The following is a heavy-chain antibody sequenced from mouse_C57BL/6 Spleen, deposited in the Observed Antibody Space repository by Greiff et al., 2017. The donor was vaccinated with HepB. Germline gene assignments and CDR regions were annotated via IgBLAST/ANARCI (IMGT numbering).Heavy chain of an antibody. CDR1: GYTFTSYW. Sequence: QVQLQQPGAELVKPGASVKMSCKASGYTFTSYWITWVKQRPGQGLEWIGDIYPGSGSTNYNEKFKSKATLTVDTSSSTADMQLSSLTSEDSAVYYCARSPIYYDYDPWFAYWGQGTLVTVSA. CDR3: ARSPIYYDYDPWFAY. V-gene: IGHV1-55*01. CDR2: IYPGSGST. D-gene: IGHD2-4*01. J-gene: IGHJ3*01.